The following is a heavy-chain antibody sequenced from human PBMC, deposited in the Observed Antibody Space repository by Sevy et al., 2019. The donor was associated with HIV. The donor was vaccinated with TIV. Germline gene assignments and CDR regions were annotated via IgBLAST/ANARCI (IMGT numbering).Heavy chain of an antibody. CDR2: IRSKANSYAT. J-gene: IGHJ6*03. CDR1: GFPFSGSA. CDR3: TRLGIEGYHYYMDV. Sequence: GGSLRLSCAASGFPFSGSAMHWVRQASGKGLEGVGRIRSKANSYATAYAASVKGRFTISRDDSKNTAYLQMNSLKTEDTAVYYCTRLGIEGYHYYMDVWGKGTTVTVSS. D-gene: IGHD1-26*01. V-gene: IGHV3-73*01.